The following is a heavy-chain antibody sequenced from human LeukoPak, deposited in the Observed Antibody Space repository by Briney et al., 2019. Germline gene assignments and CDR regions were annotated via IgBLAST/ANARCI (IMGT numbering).Heavy chain of an antibody. CDR3: ARVSSIAAQYYFDY. J-gene: IGHJ4*02. V-gene: IGHV4-30-4*08. Sequence: SETLSLTCTVSGGSISSGDYYWSWIRQPPGKGLEWIGYIYYSGSTYYNPSLKSRVTISVDTPKNQFSLKLSSVTAADTAVYYCARVSSIAAQYYFDYWGQGTLVTVSS. CDR2: IYYSGST. CDR1: GGSISSGDYY. D-gene: IGHD6-6*01.